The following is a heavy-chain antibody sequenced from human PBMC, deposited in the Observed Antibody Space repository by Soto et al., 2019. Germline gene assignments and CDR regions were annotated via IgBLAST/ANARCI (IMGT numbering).Heavy chain of an antibody. V-gene: IGHV4-31*03. J-gene: IGHJ6*02. CDR1: GGSISSGGYY. CDR2: IYYSGST. Sequence: SETLSLTCTVSGGSISSGGYYWSWIRQHPGKGLEWIGYIYYSGSTYYNPSLKSRVTISVDTSKNQFSLKLSSVTAADTAVYYCERDQYYYDSSGYHPLAMDVSRQGTKLTLS. CDR3: ERDQYYYDSSGYHPLAMDV. D-gene: IGHD3-22*01.